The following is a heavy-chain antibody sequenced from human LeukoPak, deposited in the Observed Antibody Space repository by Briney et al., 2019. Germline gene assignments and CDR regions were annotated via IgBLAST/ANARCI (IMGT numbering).Heavy chain of an antibody. CDR3: ARHTSMVRGVMKYYFDY. CDR1: GGSINSSSYY. J-gene: IGHJ4*02. CDR2: IYYSGST. D-gene: IGHD3-10*01. V-gene: IGHV4-39*01. Sequence: SETLSLTCTVSGGSINSSSYYWVWMRQPPGKGLEWIGSIYYSGSTYYNPSLKSRVTISVNTSKNNFPLRLYSVTSADRAVYYCARHTSMVRGVMKYYFDYWGQGNLATVSS.